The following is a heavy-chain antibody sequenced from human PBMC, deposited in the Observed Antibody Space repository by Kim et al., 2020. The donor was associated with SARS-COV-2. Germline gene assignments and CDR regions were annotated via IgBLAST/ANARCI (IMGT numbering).Heavy chain of an antibody. D-gene: IGHD3-10*01. CDR3: ARATGYYGSGSYSVGVDY. J-gene: IGHJ4*02. Sequence: SETLSLTCAVYGGSFSGYYWSWIRQPPGKGLEWIGEINHSGSTNYNPSLKSRVTISVDTSKNQFSLKLSSVTAADTAVYYCARATGYYGSGSYSVGVDYWGQGTLVTVSS. V-gene: IGHV4-34*01. CDR2: INHSGST. CDR1: GGSFSGYY.